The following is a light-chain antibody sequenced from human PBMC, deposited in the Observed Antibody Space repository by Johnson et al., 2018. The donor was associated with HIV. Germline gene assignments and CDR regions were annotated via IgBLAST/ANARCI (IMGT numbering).Light chain of an antibody. CDR2: DNN. CDR3: GTWDSSLSAYV. CDR1: SSNIGNNY. V-gene: IGLV1-51*01. Sequence: QSVLTQPPSVSAAPGQKVTISCSGSSSNIGNNYVSWYQQLPGTAPKLLIYDNNKRPEGIPDRFSGPKSGTSATLGITGLQTGDEADYYCGTWDSSLSAYVFGTGTKVTVL. J-gene: IGLJ1*01.